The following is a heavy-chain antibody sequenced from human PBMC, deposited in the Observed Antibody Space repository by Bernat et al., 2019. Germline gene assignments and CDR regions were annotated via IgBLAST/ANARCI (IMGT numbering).Heavy chain of an antibody. CDR2: ISSSSSYT. V-gene: IGHV3-11*05. CDR3: AGGAPTSAPYMDV. Sequence: QVQLVESGGGLVKPGGSLRLSCAASGFTFSDYYMSWLRQAPGKGLDWVSYISSSSSYTNYADSVKGRFTISRDNAKNSLYLQMNSLRAEDTAVYYCAGGAPTSAPYMDVWGKGTTVTVSS. CDR1: GFTFSDYY. J-gene: IGHJ6*03.